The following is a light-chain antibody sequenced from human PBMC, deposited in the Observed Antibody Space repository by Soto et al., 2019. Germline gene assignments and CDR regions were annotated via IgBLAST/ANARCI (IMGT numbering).Light chain of an antibody. Sequence: ETVMTQSPVTLSVSPGDTATLSCRASQRVSNHFAWYQQKPGQAPRLLIYGASTRATGIPDRFSGSGSGTEFTLTISSLEPEDFAVYYCHQRQSWPRTFGQGTKVDIK. CDR3: HQRQSWPRT. V-gene: IGKV3-15*01. CDR1: QRVSNH. CDR2: GAS. J-gene: IGKJ1*01.